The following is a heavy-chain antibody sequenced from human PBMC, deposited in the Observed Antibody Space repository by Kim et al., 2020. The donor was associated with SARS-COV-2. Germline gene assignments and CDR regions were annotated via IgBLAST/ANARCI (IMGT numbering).Heavy chain of an antibody. V-gene: IGHV4-59*13. D-gene: IGHD2-2*01. J-gene: IGHJ4*02. CDR2: IYYSGST. Sequence: SETLSLTCTVSGGSISSYYWSWIRQPPGKGLEWIGYIYYSGSTKYNPSLKSRVTISVDTSKNQFSLKLSSVTAADTAVYYCARVYCSSTSCSYFDYWGQGTLVTVSS. CDR1: GGSISSYY. CDR3: ARVYCSSTSCSYFDY.